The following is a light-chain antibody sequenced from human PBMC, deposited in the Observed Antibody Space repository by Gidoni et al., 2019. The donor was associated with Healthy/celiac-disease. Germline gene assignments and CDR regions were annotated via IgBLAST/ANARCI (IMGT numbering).Light chain of an antibody. CDR3: QQSYSTPWT. CDR2: AAS. Sequence: DIQMTQSPSSLSASVGDRVTITCRASQSMSSYLNWYQQKPGKAPKLLIYAASSLQSGVHSRFSGRGAVTDFTLTSSRLHPEDFATYYCQQSYSTPWTFGQGTKVEIK. V-gene: IGKV1-39*01. CDR1: QSMSSY. J-gene: IGKJ1*01.